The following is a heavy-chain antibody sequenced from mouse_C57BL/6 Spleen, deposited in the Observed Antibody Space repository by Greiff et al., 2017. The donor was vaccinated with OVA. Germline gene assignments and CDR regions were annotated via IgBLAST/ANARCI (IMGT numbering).Heavy chain of an antibody. CDR2: IYPRSGNT. CDR3: ARGGDYYSNYGAFDY. CDR1: GYTFTSYG. D-gene: IGHD2-5*01. V-gene: IGHV1-81*01. Sequence: VQLQESGAELARPGASVKLSCKASGYTFTSYGISWVKQRTGQGLEWIGEIYPRSGNTYYNEKFKGKATLTADKYSSTAYMELRSLTSEDSAVYFCARGGDYYSNYGAFDYWGQGTTLTVAS. J-gene: IGHJ2*01.